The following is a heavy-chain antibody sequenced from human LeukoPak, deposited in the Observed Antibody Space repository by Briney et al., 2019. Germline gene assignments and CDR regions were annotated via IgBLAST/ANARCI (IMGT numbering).Heavy chain of an antibody. D-gene: IGHD4-17*01. Sequence: GGSLRLSCAASGFTVSSNYMSWVRQAPGKGLEWVPVIYSGGSTYYADSVKGRFTISRDNSKNTLYLQMNSLRAEDTAVYYCAREEGYGDYFNYGMDVWGQGTTVTVSS. J-gene: IGHJ6*02. CDR3: AREEGYGDYFNYGMDV. V-gene: IGHV3-66*01. CDR1: GFTVSSNY. CDR2: IYSGGST.